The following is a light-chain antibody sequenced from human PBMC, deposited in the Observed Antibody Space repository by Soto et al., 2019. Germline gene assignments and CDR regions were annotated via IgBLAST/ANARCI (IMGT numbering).Light chain of an antibody. J-gene: IGKJ5*01. CDR1: QSVTNSE. CDR3: QQRSNWPPEVT. CDR2: AAS. V-gene: IGKV3D-20*02. Sequence: FVLTQSPGNLSLSPGERVTLSCKVSQSVTNSELAWYQQKPGQAPRLLIYAASSRATGIPDRFSGGGSGTDFTLTISRLEPEDFAVYYCQQRSNWPPEVTFGQGTRLEIK.